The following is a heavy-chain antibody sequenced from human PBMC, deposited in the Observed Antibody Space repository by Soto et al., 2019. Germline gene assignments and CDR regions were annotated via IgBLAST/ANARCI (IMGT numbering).Heavy chain of an antibody. CDR2: IIPIFGTA. D-gene: IGHD6-19*01. CDR3: ARARRSDRWLAREYYYGMDV. J-gene: IGHJ6*02. CDR1: GGTFSSYA. Sequence: ASVKVSCKASGGTFSSYAISWVRQAPGQGLEWMGGIIPIFGTANYAQKFQGRVTITADESTSTAYMELRSLRSEDTAVYYCARARRSDRWLAREYYYGMDVWGQGTTVTVSS. V-gene: IGHV1-69*01.